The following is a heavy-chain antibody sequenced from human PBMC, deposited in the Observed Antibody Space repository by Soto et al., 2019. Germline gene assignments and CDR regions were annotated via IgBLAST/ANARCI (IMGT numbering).Heavy chain of an antibody. CDR3: ARSAAAGNYYFDY. V-gene: IGHV3-11*05. J-gene: IGHJ4*02. CDR2: ISSSSSYT. CDR1: GFTFSDHY. D-gene: IGHD6-13*01. Sequence: QVQVVESGGGLVKPGGSLRLSCVASGFTFSDHYMNWIRQVPGKGLEWISCISSSSSYTDYADSVKGRFSISRDNAKNSLYLQMNSLRAEDTAVYYCARSAAAGNYYFDYWGQGTLVTVSS.